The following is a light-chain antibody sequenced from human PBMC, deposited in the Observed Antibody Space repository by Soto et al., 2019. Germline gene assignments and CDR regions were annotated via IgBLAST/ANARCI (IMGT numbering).Light chain of an antibody. Sequence: EIVMTQSPATLYVSPGERATLSCRASQSVSSTLAWYQQKPGQAPRLLIYGASTRATGIPARFSGSGSGTEFTLTISSLQSEDFAVYYCQQYNDWHQTFGQGTKVDIK. CDR2: GAS. CDR3: QQYNDWHQT. V-gene: IGKV3-15*01. CDR1: QSVSST. J-gene: IGKJ1*01.